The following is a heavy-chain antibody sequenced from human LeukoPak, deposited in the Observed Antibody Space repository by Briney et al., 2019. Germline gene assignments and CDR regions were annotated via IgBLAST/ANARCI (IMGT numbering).Heavy chain of an antibody. D-gene: IGHD3-10*01. J-gene: IGHJ4*02. CDR1: GYTFTSYA. V-gene: IGHV1-3*01. CDR3: ARDRGGYYGSGSYYNGGPSDY. CDR2: INAGNGNT. Sequence: ASVKVSCTASGYTFTSYAMHWVRQAPGQRLEWMGWINAGNGNTKYSQKFQGRVTITRDTSASTAYMELSSLRSEDTAVYYCARDRGGYYGSGSYYNGGPSDYWGQGTLVTVSS.